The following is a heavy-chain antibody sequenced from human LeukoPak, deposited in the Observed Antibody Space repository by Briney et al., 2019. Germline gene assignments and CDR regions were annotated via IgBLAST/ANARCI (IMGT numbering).Heavy chain of an antibody. CDR1: GYTFTGYF. Sequence: GASVKVSCKASGYTFTGYFMHWVRQAPGQGLEWMGWISAYNGNTNYAQKLQGRVTMTTDTSTSTAYMELRSLRSDDTAVYYCARVGDVLRYFDWSPTYWYFDLWGRGTLVTVSS. V-gene: IGHV1-18*04. D-gene: IGHD3-9*01. J-gene: IGHJ2*01. CDR2: ISAYNGNT. CDR3: ARVGDVLRYFDWSPTYWYFDL.